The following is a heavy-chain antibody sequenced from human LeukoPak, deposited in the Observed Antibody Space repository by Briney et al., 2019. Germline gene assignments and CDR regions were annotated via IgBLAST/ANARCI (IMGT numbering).Heavy chain of an antibody. CDR2: IYYSGST. Sequence: SETLSLTCTVSGGSISSYYWSWIRQPPGKGLEWIGYIYYSGSTNYNPFLKSRVTISVDTSKNQFSLKLSSVTAADTAVYYCARDRDYGDYYDAFDIWGQGTMVTVSS. D-gene: IGHD4-17*01. J-gene: IGHJ3*02. CDR1: GGSISSYY. V-gene: IGHV4-59*01. CDR3: ARDRDYGDYYDAFDI.